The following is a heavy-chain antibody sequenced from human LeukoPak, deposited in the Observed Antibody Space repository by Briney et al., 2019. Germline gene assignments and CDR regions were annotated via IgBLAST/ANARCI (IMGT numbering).Heavy chain of an antibody. CDR2: ISYDGSNK. CDR1: GFTFSNYG. V-gene: IGHV3-30*18. CDR3: AKDESRDGYNLGATDY. J-gene: IGHJ4*02. D-gene: IGHD5-24*01. Sequence: GRSLRLSCAASGFTFSNYGMHWVRQAPGKGLEWVAVISYDGSNKYYADSVKGRFTISRDNSKNTLYLQMNSLRVEDTAVYYCAKDESRDGYNLGATDYWGQGTLVTVSS.